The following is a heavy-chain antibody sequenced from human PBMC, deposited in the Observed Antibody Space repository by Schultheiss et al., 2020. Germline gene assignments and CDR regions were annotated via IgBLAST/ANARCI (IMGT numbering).Heavy chain of an antibody. CDR3: ARNYFNGGHYLLFDY. J-gene: IGHJ4*02. CDR1: GFSLTTTGMR. D-gene: IGHD2-15*01. Sequence: SGPTLVKPTQTLTLTCTFSGFSLTTTGMRVSWIRQPPGKALEWLARIDWGDAEFYSTSLRSRLTISKDTSKNQVVLTITNVDPVNTATYFCARNYFNGGHYLLFDYWGRGTLVTVSS. V-gene: IGHV2-70*04. CDR2: IDWGDAE.